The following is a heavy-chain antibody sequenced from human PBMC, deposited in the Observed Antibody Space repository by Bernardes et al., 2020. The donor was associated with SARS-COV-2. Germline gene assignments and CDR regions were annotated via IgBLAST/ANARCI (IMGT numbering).Heavy chain of an antibody. V-gene: IGHV3-23*01. D-gene: IGHD3-3*01. CDR1: GFTFRSYA. CDR3: AKDPSLWTFDY. Sequence: GGSLRLSCAASGFTFRSYAMSWVRQAPGKGLEWVSTISNSGGRTYYADSVKGRFTISRDNSKNTLYLQMSSLRAEDTAVYYCAKDPSLWTFDYWGQGTLVTVSS. J-gene: IGHJ4*02. CDR2: ISNSGGRT.